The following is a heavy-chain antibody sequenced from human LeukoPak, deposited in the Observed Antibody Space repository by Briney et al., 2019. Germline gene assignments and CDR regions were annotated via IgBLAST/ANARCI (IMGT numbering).Heavy chain of an antibody. V-gene: IGHV3-21*01. J-gene: IGHJ4*02. CDR1: GFTFSSYS. CDR3: ARDRGGGYYDSTSDY. CDR2: ISSSSSYI. D-gene: IGHD3-22*01. Sequence: GGSLRLSCAASGFTFSSYSMNWVRQAPGKGLEWVSSISSSSSYIYYADSVKGRFTISRDNAKNSLYLQMNSLRAEDTAVYYCARDRGGGYYDSTSDYWGQGTLVTVSS.